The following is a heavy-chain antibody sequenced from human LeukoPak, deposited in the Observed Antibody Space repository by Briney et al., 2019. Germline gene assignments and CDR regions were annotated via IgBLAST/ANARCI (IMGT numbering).Heavy chain of an antibody. D-gene: IGHD4-23*01. J-gene: IGHJ4*02. Sequence: GVSLRLSCSASGFTFSSYSMNWVRQAPGKGLEWVSFISGGSRGIHYADSVKGRFTISRDNAKNSLYLQMNSLRAEDTAVYYCASYGGNSALLWGQGTLVTVSS. CDR1: GFTFSSYS. V-gene: IGHV3-48*04. CDR2: ISGGSRGI. CDR3: ASYGGNSALL.